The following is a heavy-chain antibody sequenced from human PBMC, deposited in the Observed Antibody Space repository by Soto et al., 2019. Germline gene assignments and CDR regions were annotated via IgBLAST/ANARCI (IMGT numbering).Heavy chain of an antibody. Sequence: SQTRSVTCAISGDSVPSNSAAWNSIRQSPSRGLEWLGRTYYRSKWFNNYALSVKSRITINPDTSKNQFSLQLNSVTPEDTAVYYCARGDQGFDYWGQGTLVTGSS. CDR1: GDSVPSNSAA. D-gene: IGHD3-16*01. J-gene: IGHJ4*02. CDR2: TYYRSKWFN. CDR3: ARGDQGFDY. V-gene: IGHV6-1*01.